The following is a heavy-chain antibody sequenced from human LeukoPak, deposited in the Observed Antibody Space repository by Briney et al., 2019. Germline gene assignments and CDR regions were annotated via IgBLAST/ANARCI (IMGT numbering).Heavy chain of an antibody. V-gene: IGHV4-39*01. CDR2: LHYSGST. CDR3: ASHVREYDSSGSRYYFDY. D-gene: IGHD3-22*01. Sequence: PSETLSLTCTVSGGSISSNSYYWGWIRQPPGKGLEWIGSLHYSGSTYSNPSLKSRVTISIDTSKNQLSLKLTSVTAADTAVYYCASHVREYDSSGSRYYFDYWGQGTLVTVSS. J-gene: IGHJ4*02. CDR1: GGSISSNSYY.